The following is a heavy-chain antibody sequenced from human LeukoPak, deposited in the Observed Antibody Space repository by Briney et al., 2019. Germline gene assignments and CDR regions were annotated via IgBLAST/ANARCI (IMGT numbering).Heavy chain of an antibody. CDR1: GFTFSSYE. Sequence: GGSLRLSCAASGFTFSSYEMNWVRQAPGKGLEWVSYISSSGSTIYYADSVKGRFTIYRDNAKNSLYLQMNSLRAEDTAVYYCARAQRMIVPNFDYWGQGTLVTVSS. J-gene: IGHJ4*02. CDR3: ARAQRMIVPNFDY. D-gene: IGHD3-22*01. CDR2: ISSSGSTI. V-gene: IGHV3-48*03.